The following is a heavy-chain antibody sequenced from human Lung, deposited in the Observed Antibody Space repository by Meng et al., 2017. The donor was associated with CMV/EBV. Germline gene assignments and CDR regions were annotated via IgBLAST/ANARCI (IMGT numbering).Heavy chain of an antibody. Sequence: SXXVSXKASGGTFSNYAFSWGRQAPGQGLEWMGGIIPIFGIANYAQKFQGRVTIATDESTSTAYMELISLRPEDTAVYYCARDRTGDCSSTSCYNYYYYYGMDVWXEGTTVTVSS. CDR3: ARDRTGDCSSTSCYNYYYYYGMDV. CDR2: IIPIFGIA. V-gene: IGHV1-69*05. D-gene: IGHD2-2*02. CDR1: GGTFSNYA. J-gene: IGHJ6*04.